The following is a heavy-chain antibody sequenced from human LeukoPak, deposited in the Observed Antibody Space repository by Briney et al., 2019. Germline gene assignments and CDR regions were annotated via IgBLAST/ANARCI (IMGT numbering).Heavy chain of an antibody. V-gene: IGHV3-7*01. Sequence: GGSLRLSCAASGFTFSSYWMGWVRQAPGKGLEWVANIKQDGSEKHYVDSVKGRFTISRDDAQNSLYLQMNSLRAEDTAVYYCARSLGVVAPYYYYYGMDVWGQGTTVTV. CDR3: ARSLGVVAPYYYYYGMDV. J-gene: IGHJ6*02. D-gene: IGHD3-3*01. CDR1: GFTFSSYW. CDR2: IKQDGSEK.